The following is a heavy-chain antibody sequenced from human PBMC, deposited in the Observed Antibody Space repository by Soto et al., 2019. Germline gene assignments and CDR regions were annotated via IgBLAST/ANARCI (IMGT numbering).Heavy chain of an antibody. Sequence: GGSLRLSCAASGFTFNSYGMHWVRQAPGKGLEWVAVLWYDGSNKNYVDSVKGRFNISRDNSKNMLYLQMNSLRAEDTAVYYCARDSPGGLSCSGGRCYRDITYYFDYWGQGTPVTVSS. CDR3: ARDSPGGLSCSGGRCYRDITYYFDY. J-gene: IGHJ4*02. CDR2: LWYDGSNK. D-gene: IGHD2-15*01. V-gene: IGHV3-33*01. CDR1: GFTFNSYG.